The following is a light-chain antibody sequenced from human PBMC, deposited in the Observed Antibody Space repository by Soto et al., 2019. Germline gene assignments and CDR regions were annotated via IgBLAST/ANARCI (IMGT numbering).Light chain of an antibody. CDR3: MQGTHWPPYT. Sequence: DVVMIQSPLSLPVTLGQPASISCRSSQSLAYSDGNTYLNWFQQRPGQSPRRLIYKVSNRDSGVPDRFSGCGSGTDFTLKISRVEAEDVGVYYCMQGTHWPPYTFGQGTKLEIK. CDR1: QSLAYSDGNTY. V-gene: IGKV2-30*01. J-gene: IGKJ2*01. CDR2: KVS.